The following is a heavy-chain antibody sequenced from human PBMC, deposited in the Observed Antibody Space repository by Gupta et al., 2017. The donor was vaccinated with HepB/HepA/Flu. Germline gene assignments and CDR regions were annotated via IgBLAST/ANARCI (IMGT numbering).Heavy chain of an antibody. D-gene: IGHD1-20*01. CDR3: AKDLTGTYGDYFDY. V-gene: IGHV3-23*01. CDR1: GFSFSSYA. J-gene: IGHJ4*02. Sequence: EVQLLESGGDLVQPGGSLRLYCAASGFSFSSYAMSWVRQAPGKGPEWVSEISGSGGNTYYADSVKGRFSISRDNSKSTLYLQMNSLKVEDTAVYYCAKDLTGTYGDYFDYWGQGTPVAVS. CDR2: ISGSGGNT.